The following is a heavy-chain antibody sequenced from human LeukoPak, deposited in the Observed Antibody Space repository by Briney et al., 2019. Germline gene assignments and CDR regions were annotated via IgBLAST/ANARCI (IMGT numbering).Heavy chain of an antibody. CDR1: GGSFSGYY. Sequence: SETLSLTCAVYGGSFSGYYWSWIRQPPGKGLEWIGEINHSGSTNYNPSLKSRVTISVDTSKNLFSLKLSSVTAADTAVYYCARVSAYHSSGWYINYWGQGTLVTVSS. J-gene: IGHJ4*02. D-gene: IGHD6-19*01. CDR3: ARVSAYHSSGWYINY. V-gene: IGHV4-34*01. CDR2: INHSGST.